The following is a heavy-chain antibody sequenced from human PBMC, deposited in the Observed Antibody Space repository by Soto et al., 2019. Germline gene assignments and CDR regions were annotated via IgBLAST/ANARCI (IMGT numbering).Heavy chain of an antibody. J-gene: IGHJ6*02. Sequence: GGSLRLSCAASGFTFSSYGMHWVRQAPGKGLEWVAVISYDGSNKYYADSVKGRFTISRDNSKNTLYLQMNSLRAEDTAVYYCAKDDFLPWFGDFGYSYYGMDVWGQGTTVTVS. D-gene: IGHD3-10*01. CDR1: GFTFSSYG. CDR3: AKDDFLPWFGDFGYSYYGMDV. CDR2: ISYDGSNK. V-gene: IGHV3-30*18.